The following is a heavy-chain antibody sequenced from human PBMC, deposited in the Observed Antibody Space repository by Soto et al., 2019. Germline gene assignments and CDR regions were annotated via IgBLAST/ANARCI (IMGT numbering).Heavy chain of an antibody. J-gene: IGHJ5*02. D-gene: IGHD3-3*01. CDR2: VYSSGGT. CDR1: GGSMTSYY. V-gene: IGHV4-4*07. Sequence: PSETLSLTCTVSGGSMTSYYWTWIRQPAGKELEWIGRVYSSGGTHYNPSLKSRVTISLDTSKNQFSLRLLSVADADTAVYFCARGQRFSDWFDPWGQGTLVTVSS. CDR3: ARGQRFSDWFDP.